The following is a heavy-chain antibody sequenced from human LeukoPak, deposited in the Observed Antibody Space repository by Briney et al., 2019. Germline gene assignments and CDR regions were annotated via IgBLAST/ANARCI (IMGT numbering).Heavy chain of an antibody. D-gene: IGHD2-2*01. CDR3: ARGGYCSSTSCYVLGVHYNWFDP. Sequence: PSETLSLTCAVYGGSFSGYYWSWIRQPPGKGLEWIGEINHSGSTNYNPSLKSRVTISVDTSKNQFSLKLSSVTAADTAVYYCARGGYCSSTSCYVLGVHYNWFDPWGQGTLVTVSS. CDR2: INHSGST. CDR1: GGSFSGYY. V-gene: IGHV4-34*01. J-gene: IGHJ5*02.